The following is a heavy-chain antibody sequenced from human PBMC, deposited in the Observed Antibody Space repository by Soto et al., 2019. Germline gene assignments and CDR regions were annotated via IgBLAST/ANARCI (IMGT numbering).Heavy chain of an antibody. CDR2: INPSGGST. D-gene: IGHD4-17*01. J-gene: IGHJ4*02. Sequence: QVQLVQSGAEVKKPGASVEVSCKASGYTFTTYYIHWVRQAPGQGLEWMGIINPSGGSTSYAQKFQGRVTMTRDTSTSTVYMELSSLRSEDTAVYYCATYGAYVLAYWGQGTLVTVSS. CDR1: GYTFTTYY. CDR3: ATYGAYVLAY. V-gene: IGHV1-46*03.